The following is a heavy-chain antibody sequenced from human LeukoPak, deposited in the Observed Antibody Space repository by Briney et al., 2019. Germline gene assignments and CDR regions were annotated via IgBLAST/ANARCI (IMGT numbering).Heavy chain of an antibody. CDR1: GGSISSGGFY. J-gene: IGHJ4*02. CDR2: IYYSGTT. Sequence: SETLSLTCTVSGGSISSGGFYWSWIRQHPGQGLEWLGYIYYSGTTYYNPSLKGRVTFSVDTSKNQFSLKLNPVTAADTALYYCARGTTDGYSYGRFDYWGQGTLVTVSS. V-gene: IGHV4-31*03. D-gene: IGHD5-18*01. CDR3: ARGTTDGYSYGRFDY.